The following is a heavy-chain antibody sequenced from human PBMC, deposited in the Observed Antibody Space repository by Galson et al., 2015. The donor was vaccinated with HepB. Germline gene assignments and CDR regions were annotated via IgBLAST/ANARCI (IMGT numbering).Heavy chain of an antibody. CDR3: ASGIVVVVAAGLRPHYYYGMDV. CDR2: IIPIFGTA. Sequence: SVKVSCKASGGTFSSYAISWVRQAPGQGLEWMGGIIPIFGTANYAQKFQGRVTITADESTSTAYMELSSLRSEDTAVYYCASGIVVVVAAGLRPHYYYGMDVWGQGTTVTVSS. CDR1: GGTFSSYA. V-gene: IGHV1-69*13. D-gene: IGHD2-15*01. J-gene: IGHJ6*02.